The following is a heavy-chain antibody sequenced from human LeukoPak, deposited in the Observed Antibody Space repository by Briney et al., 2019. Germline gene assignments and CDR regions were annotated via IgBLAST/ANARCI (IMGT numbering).Heavy chain of an antibody. CDR2: ISGSGGST. CDR1: GFTFSSYA. Sequence: EGSLRLSCAASGFTFSSYAMSWVRQAPGKGLEWVSAISGSGGSTYYADSVKGRFTISRDNSKNTLYLQMNSLRAEDTAVYYCAKDVRPLPLEYFQHWGQGTLVTVSS. J-gene: IGHJ1*01. CDR3: AKDVRPLPLEYFQH. V-gene: IGHV3-23*01. D-gene: IGHD6-6*01.